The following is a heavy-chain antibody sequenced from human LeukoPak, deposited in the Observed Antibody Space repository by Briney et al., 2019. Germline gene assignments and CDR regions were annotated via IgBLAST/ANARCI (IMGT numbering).Heavy chain of an antibody. CDR1: GFTFSSYS. Sequence: GGSLRLSCAASGFTFSSYSMNWVRQAPGKGLEWVSYISSSSSTIYYADSVKGRFTISRDNAKNSLYLQMNSLRAEDTAVYYCARTPTPLCSGCSLDYWGQGTLVTVSS. D-gene: IGHD6-19*01. V-gene: IGHV3-48*01. CDR2: ISSSSSTI. CDR3: ARTPTPLCSGCSLDY. J-gene: IGHJ4*02.